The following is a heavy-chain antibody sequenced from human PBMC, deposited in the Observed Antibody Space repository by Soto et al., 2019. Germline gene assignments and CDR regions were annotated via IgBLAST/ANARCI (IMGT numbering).Heavy chain of an antibody. Sequence: PGESLKISCEGSGYSFTSFRLNWVRQIPGTGLEWMGRINPADSYAEYSPSFQGHVTISIDKSVNTAYLQWSSLKASDTAVYYCARQMTSQFDYWGQGTLVTVSS. J-gene: IGHJ4*02. D-gene: IGHD2-21*02. CDR3: ARQMTSQFDY. CDR1: GYSFTSFR. CDR2: INPADSYA. V-gene: IGHV5-10-1*01.